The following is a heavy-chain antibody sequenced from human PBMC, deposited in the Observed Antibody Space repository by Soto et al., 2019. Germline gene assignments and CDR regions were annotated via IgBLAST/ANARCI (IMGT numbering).Heavy chain of an antibody. CDR2: ISYDGSKE. Sequence: QVQLVESGGGVVKPGRSLRLSCAASGFAFSLYDIHWVRQAPGKGLEWVSDISYDGSKEYYSDSVRGRFRISRDNSKNTLFLQMNSQAAEDTAVYYCARDDLDGKGGSDTVGACRVGDYWGQGTLVTVSS. D-gene: IGHD5-18*01. V-gene: IGHV3-30*03. J-gene: IGHJ4*02. CDR3: ARDDLDGKGGSDTVGACRVGDY. CDR1: GFAFSLYD.